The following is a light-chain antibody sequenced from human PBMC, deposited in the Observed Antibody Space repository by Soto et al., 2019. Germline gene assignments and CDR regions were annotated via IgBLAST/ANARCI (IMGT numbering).Light chain of an antibody. CDR2: DVS. Sequence: QSALTQPASESGSPGQSITISCTGTSSDVGGYNYVSWYQQHPGKAPKLMIYDVSSRPSGVSNRFSGAKSGNTASLTISGLQTEDEADYYCSSYTSSSTPYVFGTGTKLTVL. CDR1: SSDVGGYNY. CDR3: SSYTSSSTPYV. V-gene: IGLV2-14*01. J-gene: IGLJ1*01.